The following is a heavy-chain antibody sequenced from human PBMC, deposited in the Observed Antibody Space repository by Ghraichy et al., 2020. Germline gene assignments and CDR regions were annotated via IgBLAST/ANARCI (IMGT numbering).Heavy chain of an antibody. CDR3: ARALLGYCSSTSCYAVGY. CDR1: GFTFSSYA. D-gene: IGHD2-2*01. J-gene: IGHJ4*02. V-gene: IGHV3-64*01. CDR2: ISSNGGST. Sequence: GESLNISCAASGFTFSSYAMHWVRQAPGKGLEYVSAISSNGGSTYYANSVKGRFTISRDNSKNTLYLQMGSLRAEDMAVYYCARALLGYCSSTSCYAVGYWGQGTLVTVSS.